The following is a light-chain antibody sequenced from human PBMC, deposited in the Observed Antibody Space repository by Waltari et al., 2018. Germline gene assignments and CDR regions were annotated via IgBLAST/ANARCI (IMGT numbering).Light chain of an antibody. Sequence: EIVITQSSATLSVSPGERVTLSGRASQSIGRILAWYHQKPGQAPRRLIHAVSIRGTAVPAKFSGSGAVTEFTITISSLQSEDSAVYYCQQHDNSPPYTFGQGTKLEIK. V-gene: IGKV3-15*01. CDR1: QSIGRI. CDR3: QQHDNSPPYT. J-gene: IGKJ2*01. CDR2: AVS.